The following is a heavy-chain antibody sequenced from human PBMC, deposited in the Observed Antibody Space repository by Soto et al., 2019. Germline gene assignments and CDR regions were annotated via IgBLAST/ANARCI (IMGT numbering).Heavy chain of an antibody. V-gene: IGHV4-34*01. CDR3: ARRANGYGYNHYFDY. CDR2: INHSGST. D-gene: IGHD5-18*01. J-gene: IGHJ4*02. CDR1: GGSFSGYY. Sequence: SETLSLTCAVYGGSFSGYYWSWIRQPPGKGLEWIGEINHSGSTNYNPSLKSRVTISVDTSKNQFSLKLSSVTAADTAVYYCARRANGYGYNHYFDYWGQGTLVTVSS.